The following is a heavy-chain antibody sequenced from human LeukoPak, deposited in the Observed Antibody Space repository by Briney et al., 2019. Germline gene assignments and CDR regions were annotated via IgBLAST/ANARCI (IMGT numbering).Heavy chain of an antibody. D-gene: IGHD3-22*01. Sequence: SETLSLTCTVSGGSISSYYWSWIRQPAGKGLEWIGEINHSGSTNYNPSLKSRVTISVDTSKNQFSLKLSSVTAADTAVYYCAKTYYYDSSGYSWFDPWGQGTLVTVSS. V-gene: IGHV4-34*01. CDR1: GGSISSYY. J-gene: IGHJ5*02. CDR3: AKTYYYDSSGYSWFDP. CDR2: INHSGST.